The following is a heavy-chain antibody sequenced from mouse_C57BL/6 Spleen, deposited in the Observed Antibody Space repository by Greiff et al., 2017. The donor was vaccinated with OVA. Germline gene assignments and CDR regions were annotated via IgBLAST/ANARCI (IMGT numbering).Heavy chain of an antibody. CDR1: GFNIKDDY. D-gene: IGHD1-1*01. J-gene: IGHJ2*01. Sequence: VQLQQSGAELVRPGASVKLSCTASGFNIKDDYMHWVKQRPEQGLEWIGWIDPENGDTEYASKFQGKATITADTSSNTAYLQLSSLTSEDTAVYYCTSDYNDSSYDSWGQGTTLTVSS. CDR2: IDPENGDT. V-gene: IGHV14-4*01. CDR3: TSDYNDSSYDS.